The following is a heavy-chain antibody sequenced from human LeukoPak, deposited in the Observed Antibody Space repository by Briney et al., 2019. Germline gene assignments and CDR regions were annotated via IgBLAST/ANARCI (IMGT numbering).Heavy chain of an antibody. J-gene: IGHJ6*03. CDR3: ATAVAAAGPGTYYYYMDV. Sequence: ASVKVSCKVSGYTLTELSMHWVRQAPGKGLEWMGGFDPEDGETIYAQKFQGRVTMTEDTSTDTAYMELSSLRSEDTAVYYCATAVAAAGPGTYYYYMDVWGKGTTVTVSS. D-gene: IGHD6-13*01. V-gene: IGHV1-24*01. CDR2: FDPEDGET. CDR1: GYTLTELS.